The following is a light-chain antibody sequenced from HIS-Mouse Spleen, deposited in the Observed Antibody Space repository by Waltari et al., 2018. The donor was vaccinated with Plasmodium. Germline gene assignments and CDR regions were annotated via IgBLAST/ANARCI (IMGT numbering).Light chain of an antibody. CDR3: YSTDSSGNHRV. CDR1: ALPKKY. V-gene: IGLV3-10*01. J-gene: IGLJ3*02. Sequence: SYELTQPPSLSVSPGQTSSITCSGDALPKKYAYWYQHKSGQAPVLVLYEDSKRPSGIPERFSGSSSGTMATLTISGAQVEDEADYYCYSTDSSGNHRVFGGGTKLTVL. CDR2: EDS.